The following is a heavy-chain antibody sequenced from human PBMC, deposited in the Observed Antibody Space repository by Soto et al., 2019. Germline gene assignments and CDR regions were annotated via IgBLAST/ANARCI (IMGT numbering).Heavy chain of an antibody. CDR3: GAGGTRWLPSPFDY. V-gene: IGHV1-24*01. Sequence: QVHLIQSGAEVKKPGASVKVSCKVSGYTLTELSMHWVRQAPGKGLEWMGGFDPEDGKTTSAQKFQGRVTVTEDTSTDTTSMELSSLRSEDTAVYYCGAGGTRWLPSPFDYWGPGTLVTVSS. J-gene: IGHJ4*02. CDR1: GYTLTELS. D-gene: IGHD1-1*01. CDR2: FDPEDGKT.